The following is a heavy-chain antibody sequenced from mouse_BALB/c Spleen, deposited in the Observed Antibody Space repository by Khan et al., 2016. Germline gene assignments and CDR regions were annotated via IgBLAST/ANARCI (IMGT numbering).Heavy chain of an antibody. CDR1: GLNIKDTY. CDR3: ARMARK. J-gene: IGHJ2*03. Sequence: VQLQQPGAELVKSGATVKLSCTASGLNIKDTYMHSLTQWPEQGLVWIGMIVPPNGHSKYDPKFQGQATITADTSANRAYRQLSSLTKEDTAGNYCARMARKRGQGTSLTVSS. CDR2: IVPPNGHS. V-gene: IGHV14-3*02.